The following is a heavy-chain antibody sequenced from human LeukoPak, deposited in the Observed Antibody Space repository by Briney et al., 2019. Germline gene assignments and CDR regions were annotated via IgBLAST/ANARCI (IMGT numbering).Heavy chain of an antibody. CDR3: ARVIRPPDLDGTGYCSSTSCSYFDY. Sequence: PSETLSLTCTVSGGSISSYYWSWIRQPPGKGLEWIGHIYYSGSTNYNPSLKSRVTISVDTSKNQFSLKLSSVTAADTAVYYCARVIRPPDLDGTGYCSSTSCSYFDYWGQGTLVTVSS. D-gene: IGHD2-2*03. V-gene: IGHV4-59*01. CDR1: GGSISSYY. J-gene: IGHJ4*02. CDR2: IYYSGST.